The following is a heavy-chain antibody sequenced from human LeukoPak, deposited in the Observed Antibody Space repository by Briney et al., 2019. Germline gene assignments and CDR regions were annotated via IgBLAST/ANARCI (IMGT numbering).Heavy chain of an antibody. V-gene: IGHV3-30*18. CDR3: AKDQGTYYDFWSGSRWAFDI. J-gene: IGHJ3*02. Sequence: PGRSLRLSCAASGFTFSSYGMHWVRQAPGKGLEWVAVIWYGGSNKYYADSVKGRFTISRDNSKNTLYLQMNSLRAEDTAVYYCAKDQGTYYDFWSGSRWAFDIWGQGTMVTVSS. CDR1: GFTFSSYG. D-gene: IGHD3-3*01. CDR2: IWYGGSNK.